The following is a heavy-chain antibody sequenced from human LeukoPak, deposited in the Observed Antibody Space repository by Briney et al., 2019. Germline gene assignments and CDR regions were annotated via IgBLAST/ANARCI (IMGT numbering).Heavy chain of an antibody. J-gene: IGHJ4*02. V-gene: IGHV4-34*01. CDR2: INHSGST. CDR3: AREILYYFDY. D-gene: IGHD5-24*01. CDR1: GGSFSGYY. Sequence: PSETLSLTCAVYGGSFSGYYWSWIRQPPGKGLEWIGEINHSGSTNYNPSLTSRVTISVDSSKNQFSLKLSSVTAADTAVYYCAREILYYFDYWGQGTLVTVSS.